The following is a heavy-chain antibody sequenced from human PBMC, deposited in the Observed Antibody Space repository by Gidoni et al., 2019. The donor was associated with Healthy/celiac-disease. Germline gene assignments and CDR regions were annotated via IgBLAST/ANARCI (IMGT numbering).Heavy chain of an antibody. J-gene: IGHJ5*02. CDR2: ISYDGSNK. D-gene: IGHD6-13*01. CDR1: GFTFSSYA. CDR3: ARGGAAASNTYWFDP. Sequence: QVQLVESGGGVVQPGRSLRLSCAASGFTFSSYAMPWVRQAPGKGLEWVAVISYDGSNKYYADSVKGRFTISRDNSKNTLYLQMNSLRAEDTAVYYCARGGAAASNTYWFDPWGQGTLVTVSS. V-gene: IGHV3-30-3*01.